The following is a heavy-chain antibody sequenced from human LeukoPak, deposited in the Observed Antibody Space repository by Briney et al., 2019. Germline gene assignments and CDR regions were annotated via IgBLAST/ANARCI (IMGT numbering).Heavy chain of an antibody. CDR1: GFTFSSYG. V-gene: IGHV3-30*02. D-gene: IGHD3-10*01. Sequence: GGSLRLSCAASGFTFSSYGMHWVRQAPGKGLEWVAFIRYDGSNKYYADSVKGRFTISRDNSKNTLYLQMNSLRAEDTAVYYCARAVTMPTAPPEYAFDIWGQGTMVTVSS. CDR3: ARAVTMPTAPPEYAFDI. CDR2: IRYDGSNK. J-gene: IGHJ3*02.